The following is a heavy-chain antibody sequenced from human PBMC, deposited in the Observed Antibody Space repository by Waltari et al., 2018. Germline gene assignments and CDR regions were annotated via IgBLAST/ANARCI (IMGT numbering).Heavy chain of an antibody. Sequence: EVQLVESGGGLVQPGGSLRLSCAASGFTFSSYEMNWVRQAPGKGLEWVSYISSSGSTIYYADSGKGRFTISRDNAKNSLYLQMNSLRAEDTAVYYCARLEVVVAATPDYWGQGTLVTVSS. V-gene: IGHV3-48*03. J-gene: IGHJ4*02. D-gene: IGHD2-15*01. CDR3: ARLEVVVAATPDY. CDR2: ISSSGSTI. CDR1: GFTFSSYE.